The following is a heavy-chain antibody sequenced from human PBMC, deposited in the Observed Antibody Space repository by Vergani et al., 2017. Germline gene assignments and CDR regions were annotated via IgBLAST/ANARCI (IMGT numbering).Heavy chain of an antibody. D-gene: IGHD2-2*01. CDR1: GGSISSSSYY. CDR3: AREVVVVPAASEFVGNWFDP. Sequence: QLQLQESGPGLVKPSETLSLTCTVSGGSISSSSYYWGWIRQPPGKGLEWIGSIYYSGSTNYNPSLKSRVTISVDTSKNQFSLKLSSVTAADTAVYYCAREVVVVPAASEFVGNWFDPWGQGTLVTVSS. J-gene: IGHJ5*02. V-gene: IGHV4-39*07. CDR2: IYYSGST.